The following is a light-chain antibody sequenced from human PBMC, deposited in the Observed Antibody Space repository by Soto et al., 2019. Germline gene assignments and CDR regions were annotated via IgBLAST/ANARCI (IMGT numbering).Light chain of an antibody. CDR2: AAT. CDR3: QQYGDSPVA. J-gene: IGKJ3*01. V-gene: IGKV3-20*01. CDR1: QSIYINS. Sequence: EIVLTQCPGTLSLSPGERATLSCRASQSIYINSLAWYQHKRGQAPSLLIYAATVRATAVPDRFNGSGSGTNFDLTVSRLEPEDSAMYDCQQYGDSPVAFGHAPKLVVK.